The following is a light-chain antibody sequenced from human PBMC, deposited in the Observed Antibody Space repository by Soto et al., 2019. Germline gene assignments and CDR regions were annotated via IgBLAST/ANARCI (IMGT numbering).Light chain of an antibody. V-gene: IGKV3-20*01. CDR2: GAS. J-gene: IGKJ4*01. CDR1: QSVSSSY. Sequence: EIVLTQSPGTLSLSPGERATLSCRGSQSVSSSYLAWYQQIPGQAPRLLIYGASTRATGIPDRFSGSGSGTDFTLTISRLEPEDFAVYYCQQYDSSPLTFGGGTKVEIK. CDR3: QQYDSSPLT.